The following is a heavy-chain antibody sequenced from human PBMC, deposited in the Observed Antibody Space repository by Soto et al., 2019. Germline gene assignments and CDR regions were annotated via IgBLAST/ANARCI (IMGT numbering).Heavy chain of an antibody. D-gene: IGHD5-18*01. CDR3: AREGGWLRSFDY. CDR1: GGSISSGDFY. CDR2: IYYSGGT. Sequence: SETLSLTCTVSGGSISSGDFYWSWIRQPPGKGLEWIGFIYYSGGTYYNPSLKSRATISVDTSKNQISLKLSSVTAADTSVYYCAREGGWLRSFDYWGQGTLVTVSS. V-gene: IGHV4-30-4*01. J-gene: IGHJ4*02.